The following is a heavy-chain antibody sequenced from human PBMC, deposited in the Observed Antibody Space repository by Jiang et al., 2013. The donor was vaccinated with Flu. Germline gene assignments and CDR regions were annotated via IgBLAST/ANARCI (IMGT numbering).Heavy chain of an antibody. D-gene: IGHD3-22*01. J-gene: IGHJ4*01. V-gene: IGHV3-23*01. CDR3: AKDFTNFYDSSGYYFFDY. CDR2: ISGRSDST. CDR1: GFTFSDYA. Sequence: VQLLESGGGLVQPGGSLRLSCVASGFTFSDYAMSWVRQAPGKGLEWVSVISGRSDSTFYADAVKGRFTISRDNSKNTLSLQMNSLRAEDTAVYYCAKDFTNFYDSSGYYFFDYWG.